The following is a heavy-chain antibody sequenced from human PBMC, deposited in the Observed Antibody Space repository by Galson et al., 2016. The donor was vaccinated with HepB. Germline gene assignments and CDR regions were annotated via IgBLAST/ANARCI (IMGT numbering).Heavy chain of an antibody. D-gene: IGHD1-26*01. CDR2: ISAGNGGT. J-gene: IGHJ4*02. CDR1: GYTFTNFA. Sequence: SVKVSCKASGYTFTNFAIHWVRQAPGQSLEWMGWISAGNGGTKYSQTFQDRVIFTSYSYASIAYMEMSRLTSNDTAVYYCAREKGGKDYWGQGTLVTVSS. V-gene: IGHV1-3*01. CDR3: AREKGGKDY.